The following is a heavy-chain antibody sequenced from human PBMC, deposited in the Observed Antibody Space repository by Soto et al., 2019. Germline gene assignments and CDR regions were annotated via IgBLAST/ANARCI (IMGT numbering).Heavy chain of an antibody. CDR2: INAGNRNT. CDR1: GYSFNSYA. J-gene: IGHJ6*02. Sequence: GASVKVSCKASGYSFNSYALHWVRQAPGQRLEWMAWINAGNRNTKYSQRFQGRVTVTRDTSANTTYMELRNLRSEDTAVYYCARASGAVWSRTEYAMGVWGQGTTVTVSS. D-gene: IGHD3-3*01. CDR3: ARASGAVWSRTEYAMGV. V-gene: IGHV1-3*01.